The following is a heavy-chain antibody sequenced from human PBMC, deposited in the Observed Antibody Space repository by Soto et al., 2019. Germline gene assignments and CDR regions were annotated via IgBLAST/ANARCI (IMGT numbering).Heavy chain of an antibody. V-gene: IGHV1-3*04. CDR1: GYTFTSFS. CDR2: INTGNGDT. Sequence: ASVKVSCKASGYTFTSFSMLWVRQAPGQRLEWMGWINTGNGDTKYSQKLQGRFTITRDTSARTAYMELTSLISEDTAVYYCASDGYNYGVIYGMDVWGQGTSVPVSS. CDR3: ASDGYNYGVIYGMDV. D-gene: IGHD5-18*01. J-gene: IGHJ6*02.